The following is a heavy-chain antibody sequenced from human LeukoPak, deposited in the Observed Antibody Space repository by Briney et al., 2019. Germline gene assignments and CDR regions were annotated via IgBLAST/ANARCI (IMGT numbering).Heavy chain of an antibody. CDR2: INHSGST. D-gene: IGHD6-13*01. CDR1: GASFSGYY. CDR3: ARAPPVVMIAAAASNWFDP. J-gene: IGHJ5*02. Sequence: SETLSLTCAVYGASFSGYYWSWIRQPPGKGLEWIGEINHSGSTNYNPSLMSRVTISVDTSKNQFSLKLSSVTAADTAVYYCARAPPVVMIAAAASNWFDPWGQGTLVTVSS. V-gene: IGHV4-34*01.